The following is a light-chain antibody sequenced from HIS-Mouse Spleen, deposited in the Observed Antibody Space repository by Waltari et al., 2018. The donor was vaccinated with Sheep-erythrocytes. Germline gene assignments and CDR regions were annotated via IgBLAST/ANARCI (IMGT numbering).Light chain of an antibody. V-gene: IGLV2-11*01. CDR3: CSYAGSYTCWV. J-gene: IGLJ3*02. CDR2: DVR. Sequence: QSALTQPRSVSGSPGQSVTISCTGTSSDVGGYNYVSWYQQHPGKAPKPVLYDVRNRPAGVPDRFSGSKSGNTASLTISGLQAEDEADYYCCSYAGSYTCWVFGGGTKLTVL. CDR1: SSDVGGYNY.